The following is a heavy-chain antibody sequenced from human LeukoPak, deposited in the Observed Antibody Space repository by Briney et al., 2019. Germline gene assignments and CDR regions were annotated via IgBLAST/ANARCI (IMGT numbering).Heavy chain of an antibody. CDR3: AREAVAGTDY. Sequence: GGSLRLSCAASGFTFSSYAMHWVRQAPGKGLEWVAVISYDGSNKYYADSVRGRFTISRDNSKNTLYLQMNSLRAEDTAVYYCAREAVAGTDYWGQGTLVTVSS. D-gene: IGHD6-19*01. CDR2: ISYDGSNK. CDR1: GFTFSSYA. V-gene: IGHV3-30*04. J-gene: IGHJ4*02.